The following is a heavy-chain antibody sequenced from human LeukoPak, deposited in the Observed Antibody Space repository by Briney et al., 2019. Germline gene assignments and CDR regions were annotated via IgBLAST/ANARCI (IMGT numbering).Heavy chain of an antibody. V-gene: IGHV4-39*07. D-gene: IGHD5-18*01. CDR1: GDSISGSSYY. J-gene: IGHJ4*02. Sequence: SETLSLTCSVSGDSISGSSYYWGWIRQPPGKGLEWIGSIYYSGSTNYNPSLKSRVTISVDTSKNQFSLKLSSVTAADTAVYYCARAQYSYGFDYWGQGTLVTVSS. CDR2: IYYSGST. CDR3: ARAQYSYGFDY.